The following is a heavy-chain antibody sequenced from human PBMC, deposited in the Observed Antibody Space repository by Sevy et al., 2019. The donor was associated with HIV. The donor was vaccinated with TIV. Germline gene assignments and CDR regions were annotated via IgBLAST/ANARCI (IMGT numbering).Heavy chain of an antibody. Sequence: GGSLRLSCAASGFTFSSYGMHWVHQAPGKGLEWVAIIWYDGSNKKYADSVKGRFSISGDNYKNTLYLQMNSLRAEDTAVYYCAREGIAVAGIGYYFDYWGQGTLVTVSS. J-gene: IGHJ4*02. D-gene: IGHD6-19*01. CDR3: AREGIAVAGIGYYFDY. V-gene: IGHV3-33*01. CDR1: GFTFSSYG. CDR2: IWYDGSNK.